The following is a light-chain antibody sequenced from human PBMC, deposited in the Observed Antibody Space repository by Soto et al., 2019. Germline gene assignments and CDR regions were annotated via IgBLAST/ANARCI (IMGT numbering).Light chain of an antibody. CDR1: QSVSSSY. Sequence: IVLTQSPGTLSLSPGERATLSCRVSQSVSSSYLAWYQQKPGQAPRLLIYGASSRATGIPDRFSGSGSGTEFTLTISRLEPEDFAVYYCQKYGSSPLAFGQGTKVEIK. CDR3: QKYGSSPLA. V-gene: IGKV3-20*01. J-gene: IGKJ1*01. CDR2: GAS.